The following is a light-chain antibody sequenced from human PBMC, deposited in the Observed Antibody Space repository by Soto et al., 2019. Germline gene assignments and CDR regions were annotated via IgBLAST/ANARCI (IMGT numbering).Light chain of an antibody. CDR2: LEGSGSY. V-gene: IGLV4-60*01. CDR1: SGHSSYI. J-gene: IGLJ3*02. CDR3: DTWDSNTRV. Sequence: QLVLTQSSSASASLGSSVKLTCTLSSGHSSYIIAWHQQQPGKAPRYLMKLEGSGSYNKGSGVPNRFSGSSSGADRYLTTSNLQFEDEADDYCDTWDSNTRVFCGGTKLTAL.